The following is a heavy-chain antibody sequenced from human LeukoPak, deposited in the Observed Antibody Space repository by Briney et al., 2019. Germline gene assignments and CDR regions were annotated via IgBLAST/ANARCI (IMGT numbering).Heavy chain of an antibody. CDR3: ATKGGGYCSSSSCYIYDY. D-gene: IGHD2-2*02. Sequence: ASVKVSCKASGYTFTTYGVTWVRQAPGQGLERMGWISAYNDNTDYAQKLQGRVTMTADTSTSTAYMELRSLRYDDTAVYYCATKGGGYCSSSSCYIYDYWGQGTLVTVSS. CDR2: ISAYNDNT. CDR1: GYTFTTYG. V-gene: IGHV1-18*01. J-gene: IGHJ4*02.